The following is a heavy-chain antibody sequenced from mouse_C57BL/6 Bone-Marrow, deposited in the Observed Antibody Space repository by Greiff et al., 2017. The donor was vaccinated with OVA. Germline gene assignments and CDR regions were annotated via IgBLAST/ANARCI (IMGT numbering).Heavy chain of an antibody. CDR1: GYTFTSYW. J-gene: IGHJ2*01. Sequence: VQLQESGAELVMPGASVKLSCKASGYTFTSYWMHWVKQRPGQGLEWIGEIDPSDSYTNYNQKFKGKSTLTVDKSSSTAYMQLSSLTSEDSAVYYCARWAFDYWGQGTTLTVSS. CDR2: IDPSDSYT. CDR3: ARWAFDY. V-gene: IGHV1-69*01.